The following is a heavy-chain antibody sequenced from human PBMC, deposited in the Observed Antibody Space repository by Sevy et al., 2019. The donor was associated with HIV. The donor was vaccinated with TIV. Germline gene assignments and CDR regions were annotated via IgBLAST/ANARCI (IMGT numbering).Heavy chain of an antibody. D-gene: IGHD2-15*01. CDR3: SVLEDYSFPLDF. CDR2: ISNNGSTT. Sequence: GGSLRLSCAASGFTFSTYAMNWVRQAPGKGLEWVSSISNNGSTTYYTDSVKDRFTISRDNSKNMVDLQMNSLRTEDTAVFYCSVLEDYSFPLDFWGQGTLVTVSS. CDR1: GFTFSTYA. J-gene: IGHJ4*02. V-gene: IGHV3-23*01.